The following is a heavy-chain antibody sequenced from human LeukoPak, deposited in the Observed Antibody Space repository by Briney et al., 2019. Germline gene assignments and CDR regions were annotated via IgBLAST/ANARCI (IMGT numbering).Heavy chain of an antibody. Sequence: GGSLRLSCAASGFTFSSYSMNWVRQAPGKGLEWVSSISSSSSYIYYADSVKGRFAISRDNAKNSLYLQMDSLRAEDTAVYYCARDRAWNYFDYWGQGTLVTVSS. D-gene: IGHD3-3*01. CDR3: ARDRAWNYFDY. J-gene: IGHJ4*02. V-gene: IGHV3-21*01. CDR1: GFTFSSYS. CDR2: ISSSSSYI.